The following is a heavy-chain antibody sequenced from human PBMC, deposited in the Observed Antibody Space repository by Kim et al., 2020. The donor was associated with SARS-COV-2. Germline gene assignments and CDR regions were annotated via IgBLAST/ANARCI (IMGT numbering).Heavy chain of an antibody. CDR3: AREVYGDILTGYYVDY. J-gene: IGHJ4*02. CDR2: IIPIFGTA. V-gene: IGHV1-69*13. D-gene: IGHD3-9*01. Sequence: SVKVSCKASGGTFSSYAISWVRQAPGQGLEWMGGIIPIFGTANYAQKFQGRVTITADESTSTAYMELSSLRSEDTAVYYCAREVYGDILTGYYVDYWGQGTLVTVSS. CDR1: GGTFSSYA.